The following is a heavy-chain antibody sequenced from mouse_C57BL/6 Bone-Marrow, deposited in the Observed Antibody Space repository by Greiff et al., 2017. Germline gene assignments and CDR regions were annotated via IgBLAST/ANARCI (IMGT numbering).Heavy chain of an antibody. V-gene: IGHV7-1*01. CDR2: IRNKANDYTT. CDR3: ARDAQLGRGWYFDV. CDR1: GFTFSDFY. D-gene: IGHD4-1*02. J-gene: IGHJ1*03. Sequence: EVQLVESGGGLVQSGRSLRLSCATSGFTFSDFYMEWVRQAPGKGLEWIAAIRNKANDYTTEYSASVKGRFIVSRDTSQSILYLQMNALRAEDTAIYYCARDAQLGRGWYFDVWGTGTTVTVSS.